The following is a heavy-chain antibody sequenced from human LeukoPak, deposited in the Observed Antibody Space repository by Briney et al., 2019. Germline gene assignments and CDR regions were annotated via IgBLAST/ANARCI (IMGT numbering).Heavy chain of an antibody. CDR3: AKDTSYDYVWGSYRPSAPNAFDI. Sequence: GGSLRLSCAASGFTFSSYAMHWVRQAPGKGLEWVAVISYDGSNKYYADSVKGRFTISRDNSKNTLYLQMNSLRAEDTAVYYCAKDTSYDYVWGSYRPSAPNAFDIWGQGTMVTVSS. J-gene: IGHJ3*02. CDR2: ISYDGSNK. D-gene: IGHD3-16*02. CDR1: GFTFSSYA. V-gene: IGHV3-30-3*01.